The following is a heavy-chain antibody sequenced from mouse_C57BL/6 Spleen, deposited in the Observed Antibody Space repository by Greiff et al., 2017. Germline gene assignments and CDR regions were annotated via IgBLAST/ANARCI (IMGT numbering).Heavy chain of an antibody. CDR1: GFTFSSYA. V-gene: IGHV5-4*01. CDR2: ISDGGSYT. CDR3: ARDKRFDY. Sequence: EVKVVESGGGLVKPGGSLKLSCAASGFTFSSYAMSWVRQTPEKRLEWVATISDGGSYTYYPDNVKGRFTISRDNAKNNLSLQMSHLKSEDTAMYYCARDKRFDYWGQGTTLTVSS. J-gene: IGHJ2*01.